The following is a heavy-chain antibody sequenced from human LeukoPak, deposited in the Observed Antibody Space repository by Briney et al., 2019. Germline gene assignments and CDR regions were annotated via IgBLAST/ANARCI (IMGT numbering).Heavy chain of an antibody. CDR3: ARVPVVAHYYFDY. CDR1: GFTFSSYW. D-gene: IGHD2-15*01. Sequence: PGGSLRLSCAASGFTFSSYWMSWVRQAPGKGLEWVANIKQDGSEKYYVDSVKGRFTISRDNAKNSLYLQMNSLRAEDTAVYYCARVPVVAHYYFDYWGQGTLVTVSS. J-gene: IGHJ4*02. CDR2: IKQDGSEK. V-gene: IGHV3-7*01.